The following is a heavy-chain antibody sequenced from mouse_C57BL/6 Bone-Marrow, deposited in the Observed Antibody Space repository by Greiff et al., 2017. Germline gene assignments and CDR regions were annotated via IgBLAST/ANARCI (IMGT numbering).Heavy chain of an antibody. CDR1: GFSLTSYA. V-gene: IGHV2-9-1*01. CDR3: ASLITTVVEGVAY. Sequence: VKLVESGPGLVAPSQSLSITCTVSGFSLTSYAISWVRQPPGKGLEWLGVIWTGGGTNYNSALKSRLSSSKDNSKSQVFLKMNSLQTDDTARYYCASLITTVVEGVAYWGQGTLVTVSA. CDR2: IWTGGGT. J-gene: IGHJ3*01. D-gene: IGHD1-1*01.